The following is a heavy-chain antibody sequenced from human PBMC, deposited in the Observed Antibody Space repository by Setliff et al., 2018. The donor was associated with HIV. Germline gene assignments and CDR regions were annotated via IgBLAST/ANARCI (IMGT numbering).Heavy chain of an antibody. J-gene: IGHJ6*02. CDR3: AKGRSGYDSRLYYYHHGMDV. D-gene: IGHD5-12*01. Sequence: SETLSLTCVVYGGSFRGYYWSWIRQPPGKGLEWIGESNQSGSGNYNPSLKSRVTISVDTSKNEFSLNMGPVTAADTAVYYCAKGRSGYDSRLYYYHHGMDVWGQGTTVTVSS. V-gene: IGHV4-34*01. CDR2: SNQSGSG. CDR1: GGSFRGYY.